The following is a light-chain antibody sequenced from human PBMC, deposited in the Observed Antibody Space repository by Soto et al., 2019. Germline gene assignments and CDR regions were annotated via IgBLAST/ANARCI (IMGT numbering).Light chain of an antibody. CDR2: NND. CDR1: SSNIGSNT. V-gene: IGLV1-44*01. J-gene: IGLJ2*01. Sequence: QSVLTQPPSASGTPGQRVTIACSGSSSNIGSNTVSWYQQLPGSSPRLLMFNNDQRPSGVPDRFSGSNSGTSASLAIRGLQSEDEADYYCAAWEDSLNGPLFGGGTKVTVL. CDR3: AAWEDSLNGPL.